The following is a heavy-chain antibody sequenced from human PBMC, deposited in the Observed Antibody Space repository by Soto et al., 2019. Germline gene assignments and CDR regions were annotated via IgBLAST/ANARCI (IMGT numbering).Heavy chain of an antibody. CDR1: GFSFSDAW. J-gene: IGHJ5*02. CDR3: SAGHR. CDR2: IKSKSDGGTA. V-gene: IGHV3-15*01. Sequence: GGSLRLSCVASGFSFSDAWMNWVRQAPGKGPEWIGRIKSKSDGGTADYAAPLIGRSTISRDDSKSTLYLQMSSLTIEDTGVYYCSAGHRWGQGTLVTVSS.